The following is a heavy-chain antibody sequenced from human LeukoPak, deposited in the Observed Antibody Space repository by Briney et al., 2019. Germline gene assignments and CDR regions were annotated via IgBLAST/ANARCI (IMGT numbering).Heavy chain of an antibody. Sequence: GASVKVSCKASGYTFTSYGISWVRQAPGQGLEWMGGIIPIFGTANYAQKFQGRVTITADESTSTAYMELSSLRSEDTAVYYCAREGSGSGYYYYGMDVWGQGTTVTVSS. J-gene: IGHJ6*02. CDR3: AREGSGSGYYYYGMDV. CDR1: GYTFTSYG. D-gene: IGHD3-10*01. V-gene: IGHV1-69*13. CDR2: IIPIFGTA.